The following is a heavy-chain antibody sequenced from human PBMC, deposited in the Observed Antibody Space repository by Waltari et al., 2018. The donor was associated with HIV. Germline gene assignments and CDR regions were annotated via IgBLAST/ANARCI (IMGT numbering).Heavy chain of an antibody. CDR3: ARDRSSSWFYYFDY. J-gene: IGHJ4*02. V-gene: IGHV3-30-3*01. D-gene: IGHD6-13*01. Sequence: KGLEWVAVITYDGSNKNYADSVKGRFTISRDNSKNTLYLQMNSLRAEDTAVYYCARDRSSSWFYYFDYWGQGTLVTVSS. CDR2: ITYDGSNK.